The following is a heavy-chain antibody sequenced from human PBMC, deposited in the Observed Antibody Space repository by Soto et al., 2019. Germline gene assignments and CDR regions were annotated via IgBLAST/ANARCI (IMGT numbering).Heavy chain of an antibody. CDR1: GGSFSGYY. J-gene: IGHJ6*02. CDR3: ARERGHYYDSSRYYYGMDV. V-gene: IGHV4-34*01. Sequence: SETLSLTCAVYGGSFSGYYWSWIRQPPGKGLEWIGEINHSGSTNYNPSLKSRVTISVDTSKNQFSLKLSSVTAADTAVYYCARERGHYYDSSRYYYGMDVWGQGTTVTVSS. D-gene: IGHD3-22*01. CDR2: INHSGST.